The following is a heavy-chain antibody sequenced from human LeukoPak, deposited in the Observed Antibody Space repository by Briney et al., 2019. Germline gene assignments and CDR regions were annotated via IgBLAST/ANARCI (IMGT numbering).Heavy chain of an antibody. Sequence: PSETLSLTCTVSGGSISPYYWIWCPQSPGKGLDGIGYVHYSGSTKYNPSLKSRVTISLDTSENQFSLKLSSVTAADTAVYYCARTIAARPGGGYWGQGTLVTVSS. D-gene: IGHD6-6*01. CDR3: ARTIAARPGGGY. CDR1: GGSISPYY. V-gene: IGHV4-59*08. CDR2: VHYSGST. J-gene: IGHJ4*02.